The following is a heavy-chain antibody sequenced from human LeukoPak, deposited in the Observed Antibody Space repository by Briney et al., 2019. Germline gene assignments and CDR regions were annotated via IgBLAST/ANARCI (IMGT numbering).Heavy chain of an antibody. J-gene: IGHJ4*02. CDR2: IKQDGSEK. CDR3: AKSCLYDYVWGSYRHATYFDY. D-gene: IGHD3-16*02. V-gene: IGHV3-7*01. Sequence: GGSLRLSCAASGFTFSSYWMSWVRQAPGKGLEWVANIKQDGSEKYYVDSVKGRFTISRDNAKNSLYLQMNTLRAEDTAVYYCAKSCLYDYVWGSYRHATYFDYWGQGTLVTVSS. CDR1: GFTFSSYW.